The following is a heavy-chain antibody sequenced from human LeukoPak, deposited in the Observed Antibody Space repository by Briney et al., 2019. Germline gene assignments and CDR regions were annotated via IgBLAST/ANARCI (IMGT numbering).Heavy chain of an antibody. V-gene: IGHV3-33*01. CDR1: GFTYSSYG. CDR2: IWYDGSNK. J-gene: IGHJ1*01. CDR3: ARGDGYNDAEYLQH. Sequence: GGSLRLSCAASGFTYSSYGMHWVRQAPGKGLEWVAVIWYDGSNKYYGDSVKGRFTISRDNSKKTLYLQMNSLRVEDTAVYYCARGDGYNDAEYLQHWGQGTLVTVS. D-gene: IGHD5-24*01.